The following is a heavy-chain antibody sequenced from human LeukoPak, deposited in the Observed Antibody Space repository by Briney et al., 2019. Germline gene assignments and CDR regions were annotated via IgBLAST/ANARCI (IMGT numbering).Heavy chain of an antibody. J-gene: IGHJ4*02. CDR2: ICSSGSYI. CDR1: GFTFSSYS. V-gene: IGHV3-21*01. CDR3: AREVDYVFDF. Sequence: GGSLRLSCAASGFTFSSYSMNWVRQAPGKGLEWVSSICSSGSYISYADSVKGRFTISRDNAKNSLYLQMSSLRAEDTAVYYCAREVDYVFDFRGQGTLVTVSS. D-gene: IGHD4-17*01.